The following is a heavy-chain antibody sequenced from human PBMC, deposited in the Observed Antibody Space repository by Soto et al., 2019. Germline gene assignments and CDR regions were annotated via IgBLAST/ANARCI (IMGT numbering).Heavy chain of an antibody. V-gene: IGHV3-21*01. CDR1: GFTFSSYS. J-gene: IGHJ5*02. CDR2: ISSSSSYI. D-gene: IGHD5-18*01. Sequence: EVQLVESGGGLVKPGGSLRLSCAASGFTFSSYSMNWVRQAPGKGLEWVSSISSSSSYIYYADSVKGRFTISRDNAKNSLYLQMNSLRAEDTAVYYCARAPDTATARPDWFDPWGQGTLVTVSS. CDR3: ARAPDTATARPDWFDP.